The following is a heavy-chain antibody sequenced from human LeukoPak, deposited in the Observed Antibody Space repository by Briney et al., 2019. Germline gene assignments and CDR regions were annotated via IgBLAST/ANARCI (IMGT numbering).Heavy chain of an antibody. V-gene: IGHV4-4*07. Sequence: PSETLSLTCTVSGGSINDNYWSWIRQPAGKGLEWIGRIYSSGNTYYNPSLNSRVTISVDKSLMQFSLDLTSVTAADTAVYYCARGGGGSFYGNGFDLWGQGTTVTVSS. CDR3: ARGGGGSFYGNGFDL. J-gene: IGHJ3*01. CDR1: GGSINDNY. D-gene: IGHD1-26*01. CDR2: IYSSGNT.